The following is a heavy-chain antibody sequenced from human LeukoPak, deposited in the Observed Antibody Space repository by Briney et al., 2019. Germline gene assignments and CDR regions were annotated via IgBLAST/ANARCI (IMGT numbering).Heavy chain of an antibody. J-gene: IGHJ3*02. CDR2: INHSGST. Sequence: SETPSLTCAVYGGSFSGYYWSWIRQPPGKGLEWIGEINHSGSTNYNPSLKSRVTISVDTSKNQFSLKLSSVTAADTAVYYCASVGYYDSSGYYEDAFDIWGQGTMLTVSS. V-gene: IGHV4-34*01. CDR1: GGSFSGYY. CDR3: ASVGYYDSSGYYEDAFDI. D-gene: IGHD3-22*01.